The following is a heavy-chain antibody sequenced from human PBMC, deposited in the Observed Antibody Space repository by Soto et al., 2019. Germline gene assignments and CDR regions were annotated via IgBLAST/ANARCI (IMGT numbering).Heavy chain of an antibody. D-gene: IGHD4-17*01. V-gene: IGHV3-23*01. CDR3: AKDPSHYGGNLRGSYFDY. J-gene: IGHJ4*02. CDR1: GFTFITCA. CDR2: IGGSGGRT. Sequence: EVQLLESGGGLVQPGGSLRLSCAASGFTFITCAMSWVRQAPGKGLEWVSSIGGSGGRTYQADSGKGRFTISRDDSKNTLYLPMNSLRAEDTAVYYCAKDPSHYGGNLRGSYFDYWGQGTLVTVSS.